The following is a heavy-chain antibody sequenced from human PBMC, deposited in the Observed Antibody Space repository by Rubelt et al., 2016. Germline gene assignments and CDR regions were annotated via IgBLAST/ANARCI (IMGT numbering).Heavy chain of an antibody. CDR3: ARGPAYYDFWSGYCFFDY. D-gene: IGHD3-3*01. CDR2: ISSSGSTI. Sequence: GGGLVQPGGSLRLSCAASGFTFSSYAMSWVRQAPGKGLEWVSYISSSGSTIYYADSVKGRFTISRDNAKNSLYLQMNSLRAEDTAVYYCARGPAYYDFWSGYCFFDYWAREPWSPSPQ. CDR1: GFTFSSYA. J-gene: IGHJ4*02. V-gene: IGHV3-48*03.